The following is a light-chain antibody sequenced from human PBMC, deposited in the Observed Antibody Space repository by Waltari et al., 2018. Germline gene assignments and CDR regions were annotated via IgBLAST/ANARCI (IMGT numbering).Light chain of an antibody. J-gene: IGKJ4*01. V-gene: IGKV1-17*03. CDR1: QTISSY. CDR2: AAP. Sequence: DIQMTQSPSSLSASVGDRVTITCRASQTISSYLAWYQQKPGKVPKLLIYAAPSLESGVPSRFSGSGSGTEFTLTISSLQPEDFATYYCQQHNSHPLTFGGGTKVEIK. CDR3: QQHNSHPLT.